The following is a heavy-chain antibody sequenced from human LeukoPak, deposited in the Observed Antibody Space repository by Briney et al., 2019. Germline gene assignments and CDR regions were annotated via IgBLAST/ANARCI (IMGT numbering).Heavy chain of an antibody. CDR1: GFPFSIYA. Sequence: GGSPRLSCVASGFPFSIYAMNWVRQAPGKGLEWVSLISVGGRNTHYADSVQGRFTISRDDSQNTLYLQMNSLRAEDTAIYYCAKDLDSTGYYTSDSWGQGTLVTVSS. V-gene: IGHV3-23*01. CDR2: ISVGGRNT. D-gene: IGHD3-22*01. CDR3: AKDLDSTGYYTSDS. J-gene: IGHJ5*02.